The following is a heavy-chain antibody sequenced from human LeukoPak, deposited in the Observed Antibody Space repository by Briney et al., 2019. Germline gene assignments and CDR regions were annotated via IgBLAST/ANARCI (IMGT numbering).Heavy chain of an antibody. CDR2: IIPIFGTA. D-gene: IGHD2-2*02. J-gene: IGHJ6*02. Sequence: SVKVSCKASGGTFSSYAISWVRQAPGQGLEWMGGIIPIFGTANYAQKFQGRVTITADESTSTAYMELSSLRSDDTAVYYCARGHLGYCSSTSCYNYYYYGMDVWGQGTTVTVSS. CDR3: ARGHLGYCSSTSCYNYYYYGMDV. CDR1: GGTFSSYA. V-gene: IGHV1-69*13.